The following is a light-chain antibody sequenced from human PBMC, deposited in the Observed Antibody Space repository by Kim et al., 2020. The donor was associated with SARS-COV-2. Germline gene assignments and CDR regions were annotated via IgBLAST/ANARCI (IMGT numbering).Light chain of an antibody. Sequence: SSELTQDPAVSVALGQTVKITCQGDSLRKYYAIWYQQKPGQAPVRVIYGKNNRPSGIPDRFSGSSSGNTASLTIAGAQAEDEADYYCNSWDSNGDHWVFGGGTQLTVL. J-gene: IGLJ3*02. V-gene: IGLV3-19*02. CDR3: NSWDSNGDHWV. CDR1: SLRKYY. CDR2: GKN.